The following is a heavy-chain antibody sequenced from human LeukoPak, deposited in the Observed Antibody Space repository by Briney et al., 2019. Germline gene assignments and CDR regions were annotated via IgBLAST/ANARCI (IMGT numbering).Heavy chain of an antibody. Sequence: GGSLRLSCAASGFTFSSYAMSWVRQAPGKGLEWVSAISGSGGSTYYADSVKGRFTISRDNSKNTLYLQMNSLRAEDTAVYYCANIYDFWSGSDSYYFDYWGQGTLVTVSS. CDR2: ISGSGGST. D-gene: IGHD3-3*01. J-gene: IGHJ4*02. CDR1: GFTFSSYA. CDR3: ANIYDFWSGSDSYYFDY. V-gene: IGHV3-23*01.